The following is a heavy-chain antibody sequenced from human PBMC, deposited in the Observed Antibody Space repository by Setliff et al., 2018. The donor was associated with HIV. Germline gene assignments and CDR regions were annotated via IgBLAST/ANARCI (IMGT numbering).Heavy chain of an antibody. CDR2: ITGGGDNT. J-gene: IGHJ1*01. Sequence: GGSLRLSCAVSGITFSNYAMTWVRQAPGKGLEWVSSITGGGDNTNYADSVKGRFTISRDNAKSTLYLQMNSLRVEDTAVYYCAKGGANGWYGGYFQHWGQGTLVTVSS. CDR1: GITFSNYA. V-gene: IGHV3-23*01. D-gene: IGHD6-19*01. CDR3: AKGGANGWYGGYFQH.